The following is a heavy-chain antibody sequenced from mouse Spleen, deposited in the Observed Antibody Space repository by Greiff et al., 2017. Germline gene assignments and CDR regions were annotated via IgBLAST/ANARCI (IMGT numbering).Heavy chain of an antibody. D-gene: IGHD1-1*01. Sequence: EVQLVESGGDLVKPGGSLKLSCAASGFTFSSYGMSWVRQTPDKRLEWVATISSGGSYTYYPDSVKGRFTISRDNAKNTLYLQMSSLKSEDTAMYYCARQMILRDFDYWGQGTTLTVSS. V-gene: IGHV5-6*01. CDR2: ISSGGSYT. J-gene: IGHJ2*01. CDR3: ARQMILRDFDY. CDR1: GFTFSSYG.